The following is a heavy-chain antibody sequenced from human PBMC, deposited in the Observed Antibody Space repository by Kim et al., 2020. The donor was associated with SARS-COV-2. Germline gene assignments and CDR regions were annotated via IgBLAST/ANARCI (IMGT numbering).Heavy chain of an antibody. J-gene: IGHJ6*02. Sequence: SETLSLTCTVSGGSISSSSYYWGWIRQPPGKGLEWIGSIYYSGSTYYNPSLKSRVTISVDTSKNQFSLKLSSVTAADTAVYYCEAVAGNAEYYYYYGMDVWGQGTTVTVSS. D-gene: IGHD6-19*01. V-gene: IGHV4-39*01. CDR1: GGSISSSSYY. CDR2: IYYSGST. CDR3: EAVAGNAEYYYYYGMDV.